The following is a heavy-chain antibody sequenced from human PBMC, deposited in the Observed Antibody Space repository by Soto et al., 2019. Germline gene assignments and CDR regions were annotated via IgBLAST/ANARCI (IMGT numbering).Heavy chain of an antibody. CDR3: ARGDRGAFDI. J-gene: IGHJ3*02. CDR2: IHSDGSST. CDR1: GFTFSYYW. V-gene: IGHV3-74*01. D-gene: IGHD1-26*01. Sequence: EVQLVESGGGLVQPGESLRLSCAASGFTFSYYWMHWVRQAPGKGLVWVSRIHSDGSSTTYADSVKGRFPISRDNARNTVYLQMNSLRVEDTAVYYCARGDRGAFDIWGQGTVVTVSS.